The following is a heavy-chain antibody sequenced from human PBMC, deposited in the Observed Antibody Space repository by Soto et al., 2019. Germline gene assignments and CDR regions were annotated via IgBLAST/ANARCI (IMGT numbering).Heavy chain of an antibody. CDR1: GGSFSGYY. CDR2: INHSGST. J-gene: IGHJ6*02. CDR3: ARSGSSSWYRFSYGMDV. V-gene: IGHV4-34*01. Sequence: SSETLSLTCAVYGGSFSGYYWSWIRQPPGKGLEWIGEINHSGSTNYNPSLKSRVTIAVDTSKNQFSLKLSSVTAADTAVYYGARSGSSSWYRFSYGMDVSGQGTPVTVS. D-gene: IGHD6-13*01.